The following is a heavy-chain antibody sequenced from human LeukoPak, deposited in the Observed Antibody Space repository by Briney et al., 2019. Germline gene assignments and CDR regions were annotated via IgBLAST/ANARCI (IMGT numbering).Heavy chain of an antibody. CDR1: GYTFSNYG. Sequence: ASVKVSCKTSGYTFSNYGVSWVRQAPGQGLEWMGWIAAYSGDANYEEKFLGRITMTIDKSTSTGYMEMRSLESDDTAVYYCARVASITMVRGVINPQPDYWGQGTLVTVSS. J-gene: IGHJ4*02. D-gene: IGHD3-10*01. V-gene: IGHV1-18*01. CDR2: IAAYSGDA. CDR3: ARVASITMVRGVINPQPDY.